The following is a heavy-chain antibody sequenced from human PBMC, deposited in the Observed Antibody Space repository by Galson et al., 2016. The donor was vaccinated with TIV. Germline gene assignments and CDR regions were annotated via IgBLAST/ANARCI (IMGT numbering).Heavy chain of an antibody. D-gene: IGHD1-26*01. Sequence: SVKVSCKASGYKFTSYYMHWVRQAPGRGLEWMGIINPSGGSTTYAQKFQGRVTMTRDTSTATVYMELSSLRNEDTAVYYCATSGGELFGLGSLDIWGQGTMVTVAS. CDR2: INPSGGST. CDR1: GYKFTSYY. CDR3: ATSGGELFGLGSLDI. V-gene: IGHV1-46*03. J-gene: IGHJ3*02.